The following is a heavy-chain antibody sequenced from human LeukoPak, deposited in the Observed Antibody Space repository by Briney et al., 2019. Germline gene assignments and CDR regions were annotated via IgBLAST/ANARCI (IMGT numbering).Heavy chain of an antibody. V-gene: IGHV3-30*18. Sequence: GGSLRLSCAASGFTFSSYGMHWVRQAPGKGLEWVAVISYDGSNKYNADSVKGRFTISRDNSKNTLYLQMNSLRAEDTAVYYCAKDYAVGLDYWGQGTLVTVSS. CDR3: AKDYAVGLDY. D-gene: IGHD1-26*01. CDR2: ISYDGSNK. CDR1: GFTFSSYG. J-gene: IGHJ4*02.